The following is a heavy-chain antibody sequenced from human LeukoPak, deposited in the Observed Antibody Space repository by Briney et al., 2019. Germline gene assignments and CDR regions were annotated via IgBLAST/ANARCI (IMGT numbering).Heavy chain of an antibody. V-gene: IGHV1-8*01. J-gene: IGHJ6*02. CDR2: MNPNSGNT. CDR1: GYTFTSYD. Sequence: ASVKVSFKASGYTFTSYDINWVRQAIGQGLEWMGWMNPNSGNTGYAQKFQGRVTMTRNTSISTAYMELSSLRSEDTAVYYCARGLITIFGVVITGAEGMDVWGQGTTVTVSS. CDR3: ARGLITIFGVVITGAEGMDV. D-gene: IGHD3-3*01.